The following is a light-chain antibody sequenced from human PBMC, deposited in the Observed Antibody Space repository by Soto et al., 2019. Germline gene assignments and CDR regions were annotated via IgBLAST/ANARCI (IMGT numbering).Light chain of an antibody. CDR3: QQYNNWPIT. CDR1: QNISRS. CDR2: GTS. V-gene: IGKV3-15*01. J-gene: IGKJ5*01. Sequence: EIVMTQSPVTLSVSPGERATLSCRASQNISRSLAWYQQKPGQGPSLLIYGTSTRAGGVPARFSGGGSGTEFTLTISSLQSEDFEVYYCQQYNNWPITFGQGTRLEI.